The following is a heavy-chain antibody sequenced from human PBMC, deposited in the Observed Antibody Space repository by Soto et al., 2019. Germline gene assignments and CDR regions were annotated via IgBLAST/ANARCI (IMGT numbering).Heavy chain of an antibody. Sequence: EVQLVESGGGLVKPGGSLRLSCAASGFTFSNAWMSWVRQAPGKGLEWVGRIKSKTDGGTTDYAAPVKGRFTISRDDSKNTLYLQMNSLKTEDTAVYYCTTGLRLRFLEWLQIWGQGTMVTVSS. D-gene: IGHD3-3*01. CDR2: IKSKTDGGTT. CDR3: TTGLRLRFLEWLQI. V-gene: IGHV3-15*01. J-gene: IGHJ3*02. CDR1: GFTFSNAW.